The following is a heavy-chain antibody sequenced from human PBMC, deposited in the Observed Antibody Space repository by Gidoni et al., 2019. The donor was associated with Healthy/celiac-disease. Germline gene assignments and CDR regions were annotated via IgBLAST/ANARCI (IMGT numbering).Heavy chain of an antibody. CDR1: GFTFSSYG. CDR3: ARGERGYSYSLYFDY. J-gene: IGHJ4*02. D-gene: IGHD5-18*01. Sequence: QVQLVESGGGVVQPGRSLRLSCAASGFTFSSYGMHWVRQAPGKGLEWVAVIWYDGSNKYYADSVKGRFTISRDNSKNTLYLQMNSLRAEDTAVYYCARGERGYSYSLYFDYWGQGTLVTVSS. CDR2: IWYDGSNK. V-gene: IGHV3-33*01.